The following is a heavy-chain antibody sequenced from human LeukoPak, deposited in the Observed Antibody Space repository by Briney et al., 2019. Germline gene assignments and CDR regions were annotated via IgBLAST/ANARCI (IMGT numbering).Heavy chain of an antibody. CDR1: GFTFSSYA. CDR3: AKLRPPDGYDYVWGSYRYGWFDP. J-gene: IGHJ5*02. Sequence: GGSLRLSCAASGFTFSSYAMSWVRPAPGKGLEWVSAISGSGGSTYYADSVKGRFTISRDNSKNTLYLQMNSLRAEDTAVYYCAKLRPPDGYDYVWGSYRYGWFDPWGQGTLVTVSS. CDR2: ISGSGGST. V-gene: IGHV3-23*01. D-gene: IGHD3-16*02.